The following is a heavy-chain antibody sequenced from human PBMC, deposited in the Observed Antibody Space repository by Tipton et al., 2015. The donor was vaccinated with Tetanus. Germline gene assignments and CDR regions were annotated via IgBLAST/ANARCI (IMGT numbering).Heavy chain of an antibody. CDR1: GALLSTGGYS. V-gene: IGHV4-30-2*06. J-gene: IGHJ4*02. D-gene: IGHD3-10*01. CDR2: IYHTGST. CDR3: VRGRGSGAQSFGFEH. Sequence: LRLSCAVSGALLSTGGYSWGWIRQSPGQGLEWIGYIYHTGSTYYNPSVRSRFSISTVGSKTHVSLRLTSVTAADTGVYFCVRGRGSGAQSFGFEHWGRGTQVIVSS.